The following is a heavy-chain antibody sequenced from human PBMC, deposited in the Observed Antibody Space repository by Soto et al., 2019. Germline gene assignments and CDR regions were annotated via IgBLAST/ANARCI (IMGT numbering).Heavy chain of an antibody. Sequence: SETLCLTCTVSGGSISSYYWSWIRQPPGKGLEWIGYIYHSGSTNYNPSLKSRVTISVDTSKNQFSLKLSSVTAADTAVYYCARVPDRWGQGTLVTVSS. J-gene: IGHJ5*02. CDR1: GGSISSYY. CDR2: IYHSGST. D-gene: IGHD2-2*01. CDR3: ARVPDR. V-gene: IGHV4-59*12.